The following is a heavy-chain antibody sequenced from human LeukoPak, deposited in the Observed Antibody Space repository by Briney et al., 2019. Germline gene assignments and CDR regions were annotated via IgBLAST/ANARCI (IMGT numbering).Heavy chain of an antibody. J-gene: IGHJ4*02. CDR1: GGTFSSYA. D-gene: IGHD3-10*01. CDR3: ARDGYYGSGSFDY. V-gene: IGHV1-69*04. CDR2: IIPILGIA. Sequence: SVKVSCKASGGTFSSYAISWVRQAPGQGLEWMGRIIPILGIANYAQKFQGRVTITADKSTSTTYMELSSLRSEDTAVYYCARDGYYGSGSFDYWGQGTLVTVSS.